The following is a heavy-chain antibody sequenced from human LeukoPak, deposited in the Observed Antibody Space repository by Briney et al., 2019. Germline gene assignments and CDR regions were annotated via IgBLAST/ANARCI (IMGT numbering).Heavy chain of an antibody. CDR2: ISYSGST. J-gene: IGHJ5*02. CDR3: ARDNYGGVTKFDP. D-gene: IGHD3-16*01. CDR1: GGSINNYF. V-gene: IGHV4-59*01. Sequence: SETLSLTCAVSGGSINNYFWSWIRQPPGKGLERIGYISYSGSTNYNPSLKSRVTISVDTSKNQFSLKLNSVTTADTAVYYCARDNYGGVTKFDPWGQGALVTVSS.